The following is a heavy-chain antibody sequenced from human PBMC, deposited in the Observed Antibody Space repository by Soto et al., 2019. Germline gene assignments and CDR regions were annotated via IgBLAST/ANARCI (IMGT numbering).Heavy chain of an antibody. CDR1: GYTFTSYG. CDR3: AREGKQLGGYYYYYGMDV. J-gene: IGHJ6*02. D-gene: IGHD6-6*01. CDR2: ISAYNGNT. V-gene: IGHV1-18*01. Sequence: EASVKVSCKASGYTFTSYGISWVRQAPGQGLEWMGWISAYNGNTNYAQKLQGRVTMTTDTSTSTAYMELRSLRSDDTAVYYCAREGKQLGGYYYYYGMDVWGQGTTVTVSS.